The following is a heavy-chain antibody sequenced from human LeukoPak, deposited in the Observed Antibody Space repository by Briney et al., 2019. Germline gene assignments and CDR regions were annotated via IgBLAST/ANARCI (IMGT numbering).Heavy chain of an antibody. V-gene: IGHV3-23*01. CDR3: AKDPRPFDAFDI. CDR1: GFTFSNYA. J-gene: IGHJ3*02. Sequence: PGGSLRLSCAASGFTFSNYAMSCVRQAPGKGLEWVSAFSGSDGRTYYADSVKGRFTISRDNSKNTLYLQMSSLSAEDTAVYYCAKDPRPFDAFDIWGQGTMVTVSS. CDR2: FSGSDGRT.